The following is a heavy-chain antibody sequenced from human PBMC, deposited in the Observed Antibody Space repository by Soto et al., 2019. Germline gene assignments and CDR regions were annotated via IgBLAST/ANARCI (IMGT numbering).Heavy chain of an antibody. CDR1: GYTFTSYD. V-gene: IGHV1-8*01. J-gene: IGHJ3*02. D-gene: IGHD7-27*01. CDR2: MNPNSGNT. Sequence: GASVKVSCKASGYTFTSYDINWVRQATGQGLEWMGWMNPNSGNTGYAQKFQGRVTMTRNTSISTAYMELSSLRSEDTAVYYCAILTGDLGAFAIWGRGTMDTVSS. CDR3: AILTGDLGAFAI.